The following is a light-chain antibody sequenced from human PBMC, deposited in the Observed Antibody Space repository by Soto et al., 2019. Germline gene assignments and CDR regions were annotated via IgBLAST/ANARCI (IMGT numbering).Light chain of an antibody. CDR1: SSNIGSYT. CDR3: AAWDDSLNGVL. CDR2: SNN. V-gene: IGLV1-44*01. J-gene: IGLJ2*01. Sequence: QAARAQPPSASGTPGQRFPIACSGSSSNIGSYTVSWYQQLPGAAPKLLIYSNNQRPSGVPDRFSGSKSGTSASLGISGLQSDDEADYYCAAWDDSLNGVLFGGGTKVTVL.